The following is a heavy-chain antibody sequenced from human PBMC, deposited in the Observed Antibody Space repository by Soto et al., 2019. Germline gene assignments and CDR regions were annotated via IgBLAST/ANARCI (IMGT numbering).Heavy chain of an antibody. J-gene: IGHJ6*03. V-gene: IGHV5-51*01. CDR3: ASLSESYDYIWGSYGYYMDV. CDR2: IYPGDSDT. Sequence: PGESLKISCKGSGYSFTSYWIGWVRQMPGKGLEWMGIIYPGDSDTRYSPSFQGQVTISADKSISTAYLRWSSLKASDTAMYYCASLSESYDYIWGSYGYYMDVWGKGTTVTVSS. CDR1: GYSFTSYW. D-gene: IGHD3-16*01.